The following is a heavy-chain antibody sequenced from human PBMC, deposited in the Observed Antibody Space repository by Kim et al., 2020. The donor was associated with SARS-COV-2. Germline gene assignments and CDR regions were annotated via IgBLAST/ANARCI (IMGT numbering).Heavy chain of an antibody. CDR3: ASGALQWLVDYYYYGMDV. V-gene: IGHV3-30*05. Sequence: VKGRFTISRDNSKNTLYLQMNSLRAEGTDVYYCASGALQWLVDYYYYGMDVWGQGTTVTVSS. J-gene: IGHJ6*02. D-gene: IGHD6-19*01.